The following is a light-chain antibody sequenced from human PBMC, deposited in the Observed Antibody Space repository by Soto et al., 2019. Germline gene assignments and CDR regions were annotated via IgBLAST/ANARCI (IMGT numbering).Light chain of an antibody. CDR3: QQYGSSPFT. V-gene: IGKV3-20*01. CDR1: QSVSSSY. CDR2: GAS. J-gene: IGKJ2*01. Sequence: EVVLTQSPGTLSLSPGERATLSCRASQSVSSSYLAWYQQKPGQAPRPLIYGASSRATGIPDRFSGSGSGTAFTLTISRLEPEDFAVYYCQQYGSSPFTFGQGTKLEIK.